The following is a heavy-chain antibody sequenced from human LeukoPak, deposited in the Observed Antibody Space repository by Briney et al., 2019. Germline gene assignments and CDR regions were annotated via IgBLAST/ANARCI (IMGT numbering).Heavy chain of an antibody. CDR1: AGSISTMSYY. J-gene: IGHJ2*01. V-gene: IGHV4-39*07. Sequence: SETLSLTCTVSAGSISTMSYYWGWVRQPPGQGLEWIGRIYYSGSTYYNPSLMSRVTISVDTSKNQFSPKLSSVTAADTAVFYCARASYAYYYASGNWYFDLWGRGTLVTVSS. CDR2: IYYSGST. CDR3: ARASYAYYYASGNWYFDL. D-gene: IGHD3-10*01.